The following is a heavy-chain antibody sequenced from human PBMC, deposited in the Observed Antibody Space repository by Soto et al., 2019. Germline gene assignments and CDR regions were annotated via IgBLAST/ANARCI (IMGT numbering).Heavy chain of an antibody. CDR2: ISGSGGRT. D-gene: IGHD4-17*01. CDR3: AKVIGRDDYGDGRPILRTYCYYGMDV. Sequence: EVQLLESGGGLVQPGGSLRLSCAASGFTFRSYDMSWVRQAPGKGLEWVSAISGSGGRTSYADSVKGRFTISRDNSKDTLNMQMTGLRAEDTAGYYCAKVIGRDDYGDGRPILRTYCYYGMDVWGQGTKVPVSS. CDR1: GFTFRSYD. V-gene: IGHV3-23*01. J-gene: IGHJ6*02.